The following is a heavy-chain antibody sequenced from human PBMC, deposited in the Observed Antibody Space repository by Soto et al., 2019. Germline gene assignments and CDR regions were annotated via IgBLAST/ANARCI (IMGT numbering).Heavy chain of an antibody. CDR3: ARFNWYFDL. J-gene: IGHJ2*01. Sequence: PSETLSLTCTVSGGSISSYYWSWIRQPPGKGLEWIGYIYYSGITDYNPSLKSRVTISVDTSKNQFSLKLSSVTAADAAVYYCARFNWYFDLWGRGTLVTVSS. V-gene: IGHV4-59*08. CDR1: GGSISSYY. CDR2: IYYSGIT.